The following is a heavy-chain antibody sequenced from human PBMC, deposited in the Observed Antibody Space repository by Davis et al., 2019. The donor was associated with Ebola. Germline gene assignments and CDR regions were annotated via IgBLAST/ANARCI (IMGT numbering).Heavy chain of an antibody. D-gene: IGHD5-24*01. CDR3: ARAWLQFPDY. V-gene: IGHV3-21*04. CDR1: GFTFSTYS. J-gene: IGHJ4*02. CDR2: ISSDSDYI. Sequence: GESLKISCAASGFTFSTYSMSWVRQAPGKGLEWVSSISSDSDYIYYADSAKGRFTISRDNAKNSLYLQMNSLRAEDTAVYYCARAWLQFPDYWGQGTLVTVSS.